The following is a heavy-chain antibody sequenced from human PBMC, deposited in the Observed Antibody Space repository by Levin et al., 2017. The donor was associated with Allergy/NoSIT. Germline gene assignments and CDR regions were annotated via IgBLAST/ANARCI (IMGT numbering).Heavy chain of an antibody. CDR3: ARGDLNWNAYGYYYYYYMDV. CDR2: INSDGSST. D-gene: IGHD1-1*01. V-gene: IGHV3-74*01. Sequence: QPGGSLRLSCAASGFTFSSYWMHWVRQAPGKGLVWVSRINSDGSSTSYADSVKGRFTISRDNAKNTLYLQMNSLRAEDTAVYYCARGDLNWNAYGYYYYYYMDVWGKGTTVTVSS. CDR1: GFTFSSYW. J-gene: IGHJ6*03.